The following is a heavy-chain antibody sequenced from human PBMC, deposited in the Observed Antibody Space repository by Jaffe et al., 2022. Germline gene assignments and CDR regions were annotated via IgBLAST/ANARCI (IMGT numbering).Heavy chain of an antibody. D-gene: IGHD6-13*01. CDR2: INPNSGGT. V-gene: IGHV1-2*02. J-gene: IGHJ6*03. CDR1: GYTFTGYY. CDR3: ARGGAGTEGMDYYYYMDV. Sequence: QVQLVQSGAEVKKPGASVKVSCKASGYTFTGYYMHWVRQAPGQGLEWMGWINPNSGGTNYAQKFQGRVTMTRDTSISTAYMELSRLRSDDTAVYYCARGGAGTEGMDYYYYMDVWGKGTTVTVSS.